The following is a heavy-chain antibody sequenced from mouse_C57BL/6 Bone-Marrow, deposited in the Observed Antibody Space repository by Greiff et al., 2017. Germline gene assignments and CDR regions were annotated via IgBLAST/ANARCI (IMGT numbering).Heavy chain of an antibody. D-gene: IGHD1-1*02. CDR2: IWWDDDK. CDR3: GRIGRGPDWFAY. J-gene: IGHJ3*01. V-gene: IGHV8-8*01. Sequence: QVQLKESGPGILQPSQTLSLTCSFSGFSLSTFGMGVGWIRQPSGKGLGWLAHIWWDDDKYNNPALKSRLTISKDTSNNHVFLKIANRETADTAAYYCGRIGRGPDWFAYWGQGTLVTVSA. CDR1: GFSLSTFGMG.